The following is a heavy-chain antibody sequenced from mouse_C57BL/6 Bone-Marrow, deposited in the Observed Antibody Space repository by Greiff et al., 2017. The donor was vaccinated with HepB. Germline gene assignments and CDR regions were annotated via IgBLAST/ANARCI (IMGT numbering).Heavy chain of an antibody. CDR3: ARERYYGSSSYYFDY. V-gene: IGHV5-16*01. Sequence: EVNLVESEGGLVQPGSSMKLSCTASGFTFSDYYMAWVRQVPEKGLEWVANINYDGSSTYYLDSLKSRFIISRDNAKNILYLQMSSLKSEDTATYYCARERYYGSSSYYFDYWGQGTTLTVSS. CDR2: INYDGSST. J-gene: IGHJ2*01. CDR1: GFTFSDYY. D-gene: IGHD1-1*01.